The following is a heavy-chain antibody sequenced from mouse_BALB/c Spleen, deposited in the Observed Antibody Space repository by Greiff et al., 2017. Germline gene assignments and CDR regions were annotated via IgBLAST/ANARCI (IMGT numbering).Heavy chain of an antibody. J-gene: IGHJ2*01. D-gene: IGHD1-3*01. CDR3: TRAQKSGDYFDY. CDR1: GFTFSSYT. V-gene: IGHV5-6-4*01. CDR2: ISSGGSYT. Sequence: EVQLVESGGGLVKPGGSLKLSCAASGFTFSSYTMSWVRQTPEKRLEWVATISSGGSYTYYPDSVKGRFTISRDNAKNTLYLQMSSLKSEDTAMYYCTRAQKSGDYFDYWGQGTTLTVSS.